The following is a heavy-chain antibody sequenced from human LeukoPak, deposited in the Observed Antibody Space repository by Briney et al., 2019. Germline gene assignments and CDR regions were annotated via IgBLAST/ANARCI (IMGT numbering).Heavy chain of an antibody. CDR3: ARDYYGDYYFDY. CDR2: ISSSSGVI. V-gene: IGHV3-48*01. J-gene: IGHJ4*02. Sequence: GGSLRLSCAASGFTFSSYSLNWVRQAPGKGLEWISYISSSSGVIHYADSVRGRFTVSRDSAKNSVYLQMNSLRAEDTAIYYCARDYYGDYYFDYWGLGTLVTVSS. CDR1: GFTFSSYS. D-gene: IGHD3-10*01.